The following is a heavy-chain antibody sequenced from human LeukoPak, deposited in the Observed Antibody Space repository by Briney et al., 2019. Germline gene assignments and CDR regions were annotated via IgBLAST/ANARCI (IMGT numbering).Heavy chain of an antibody. CDR3: VAHYYGSGSQLNWFDP. CDR1: GGSFSGYY. D-gene: IGHD3-10*01. V-gene: IGHV4-34*01. J-gene: IGHJ5*02. CDR2: INHSGST. Sequence: PSETLSLTCAVYGGSFSGYYWSWIRQPPGKGLEWIGEINHSGSTNYNPSLKSRVTISVDTSKNQFSLKLSSVTAADTAVYYCVAHYYGSGSQLNWFDPWGQGTLVTVSS.